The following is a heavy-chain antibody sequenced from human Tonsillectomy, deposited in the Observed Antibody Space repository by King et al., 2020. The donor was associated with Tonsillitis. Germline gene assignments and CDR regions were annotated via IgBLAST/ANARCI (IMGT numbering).Heavy chain of an antibody. CDR1: GFTFSMYW. J-gene: IGHJ4*02. D-gene: IGHD3-10*01. CDR2: IKEDGSDK. Sequence: VQLVESGGGLVQPGGSLRLSCAVSGFTFSMYWMSWVRQAPGKGLEWVANIKEDGSDKHYVDSVKGRFTISRDNAKNSLFLQMNSLRAEDTAVYYCATEGGRSGSGYWGQGTLVTVSS. V-gene: IGHV3-7*01. CDR3: ATEGGRSGSGY.